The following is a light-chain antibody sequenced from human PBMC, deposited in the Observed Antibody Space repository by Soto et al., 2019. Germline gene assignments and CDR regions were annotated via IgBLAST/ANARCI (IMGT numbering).Light chain of an antibody. V-gene: IGKV3-15*01. CDR1: QSVSSY. J-gene: IGKJ1*01. CDR3: QHFNNWPWT. CDR2: AAS. Sequence: EVVMTQSPATLSVSLGDRATLSCRASQSVSSYLTWYQQKPGQAPRLLVYAASTRATGVPARFSGSGSGTEFTLTISSLQSEDFALYYCQHFNNWPWTFGQGTKVDIK.